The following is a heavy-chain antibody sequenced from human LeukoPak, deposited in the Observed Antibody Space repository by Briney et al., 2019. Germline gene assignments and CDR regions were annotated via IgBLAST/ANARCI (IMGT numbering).Heavy chain of an antibody. CDR2: ISWNSGSI. J-gene: IGHJ4*02. Sequence: PGGSLRLSCAASGFTFDDYAMHWVRQAPGKGLEWVSGISWNSGSIGYADSVKGRFAISRDNAKNSLYLQMNSLRAEDMALYYCAKDTGDSSGVDYWGQGTLVTVSS. D-gene: IGHD3-22*01. CDR3: AKDTGDSSGVDY. V-gene: IGHV3-9*03. CDR1: GFTFDDYA.